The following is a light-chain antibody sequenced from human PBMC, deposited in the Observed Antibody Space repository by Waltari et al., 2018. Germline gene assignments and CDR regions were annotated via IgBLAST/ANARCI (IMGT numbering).Light chain of an antibody. CDR3: AAWDDSLNGHTV. CDR2: SND. J-gene: IGLJ6*01. Sequence: QSVLTQPPSASGTPGQRVTISCSGSSSNIGSNPVNWYQHLPGTAPKLLIYSNDQRPSGVPDRFSGSKSGTSASLAISGLQSEDEADYYCAAWDDSLNGHTVFGSGTKVTVL. CDR1: SSNIGSNP. V-gene: IGLV1-44*01.